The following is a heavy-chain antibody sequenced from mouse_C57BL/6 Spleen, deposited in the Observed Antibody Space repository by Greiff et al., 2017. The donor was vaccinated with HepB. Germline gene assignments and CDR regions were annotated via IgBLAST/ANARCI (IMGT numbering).Heavy chain of an antibody. J-gene: IGHJ1*03. V-gene: IGHV1-59*01. CDR3: APLTTVVAHDV. CDR1: VYTFTSYW. CDR2: IDPSDSYT. Sequence: QVQLQQPGAELVRPGTSVKLSCKASVYTFTSYWMHWVKQRPGQGLEWIGVIDPSDSYTNYNQKFKGKATLTVDTSSSTAYMQLSSLTSEDSAVYYCAPLTTVVAHDVWGTGTTVTVSS. D-gene: IGHD1-1*01.